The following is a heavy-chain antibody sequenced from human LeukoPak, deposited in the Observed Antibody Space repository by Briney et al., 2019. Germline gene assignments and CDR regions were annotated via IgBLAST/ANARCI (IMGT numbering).Heavy chain of an antibody. CDR3: AREKVCKGGSTSCLGNWFDP. V-gene: IGHV4-61*02. Sequence: SETLSLTCTVSGGSISSGSYYWSWIRQPAGKGLEWIGRIYTSGSTNYNPSLKSRVTISVDTSKNQFSLKLSSVTAADTAVYYCAREKVCKGGSTSCLGNWFDPWGQGTLVTVSS. J-gene: IGHJ5*02. D-gene: IGHD2-2*01. CDR2: IYTSGST. CDR1: GGSISSGSYY.